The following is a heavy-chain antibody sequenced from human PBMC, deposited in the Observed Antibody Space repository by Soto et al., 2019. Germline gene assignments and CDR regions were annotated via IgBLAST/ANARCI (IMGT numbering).Heavy chain of an antibody. CDR1: GLTFSSYG. CDR3: AIENGWHFDYFDY. Sequence: GGSLRLSCAASGLTFSSYGVHWVRQAPGKGLEWVAVMSFDGSNKYYADSVQGRFTISRDSSRNTLYLQMNSLRAEDTAMYYCAIENGWHFDYFDYWGQGPLVTVSS. J-gene: IGHJ4*02. D-gene: IGHD6-19*01. CDR2: MSFDGSNK. V-gene: IGHV3-30*03.